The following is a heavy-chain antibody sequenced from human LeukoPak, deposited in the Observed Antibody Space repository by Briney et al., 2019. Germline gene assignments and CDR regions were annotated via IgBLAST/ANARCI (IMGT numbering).Heavy chain of an antibody. CDR2: ISYDGSNK. D-gene: IGHD3-3*01. Sequence: GGSLRLSCAASGFTFSSYAMHWVRQAPGKGREWVAVISYDGSNKYYADSLKGRFTISRDNSKNTLYLQMNSLRAEDTAVYYCARYYYDFWSGYQHEFDYWGQGSLVTVSS. J-gene: IGHJ4*02. CDR1: GFTFSSYA. CDR3: ARYYYDFWSGYQHEFDY. V-gene: IGHV3-30-3*01.